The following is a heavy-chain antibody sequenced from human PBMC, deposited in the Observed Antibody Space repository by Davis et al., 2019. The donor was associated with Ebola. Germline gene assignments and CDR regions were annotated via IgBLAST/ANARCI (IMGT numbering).Heavy chain of an antibody. J-gene: IGHJ5*02. V-gene: IGHV4-30-2*01. Sequence: MPSETLSLTCAVSGGSISSGGYSWSWIRQPPGKGLEWIGYIYHSGSTNYNPSLKSRVTISVDTSKNQFSLKLSSVTAADTAVYYCARLVAGGGANNWFDPWGQGTLVTVSS. CDR2: IYHSGST. CDR3: ARLVAGGGANNWFDP. CDR1: GGSISSGGYS. D-gene: IGHD2-8*02.